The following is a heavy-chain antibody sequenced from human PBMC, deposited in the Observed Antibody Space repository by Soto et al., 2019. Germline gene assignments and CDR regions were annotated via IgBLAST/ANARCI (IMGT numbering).Heavy chain of an antibody. J-gene: IGHJ4*02. Sequence: GGSLRLSCAASGFTFSDYYMSWIRQAPGKGLEWVSYISSSSTYTNYADSVKGRFTISRDNAKNSLFLQMNSLRAEDTAVYYCARDHRVVTALIDYWGQGTLVTVSS. CDR1: GFTFSDYY. CDR2: ISSSSTYT. CDR3: ARDHRVVTALIDY. D-gene: IGHD3-22*01. V-gene: IGHV3-11*06.